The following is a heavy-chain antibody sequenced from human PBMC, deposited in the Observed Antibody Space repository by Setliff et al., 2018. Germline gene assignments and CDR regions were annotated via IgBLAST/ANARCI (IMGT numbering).Heavy chain of an antibody. Sequence: PSETLSLTCAAYGGTFSDYYWTWIRQAPGKGLEWIGEINHSGSTNYNASLKSRLTISVDTSKNQFSLNLNSVTAADTGVYYCASCRYQVPYDYWGQGILVTVSS. CDR2: INHSGST. V-gene: IGHV4-34*01. J-gene: IGHJ4*02. D-gene: IGHD2-2*01. CDR3: ASCRYQVPYDY. CDR1: GGTFSDYY.